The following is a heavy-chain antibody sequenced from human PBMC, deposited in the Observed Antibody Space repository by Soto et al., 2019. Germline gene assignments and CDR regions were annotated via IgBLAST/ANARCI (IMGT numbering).Heavy chain of an antibody. CDR3: AREKDFILGGYAFGY. D-gene: IGHD1-26*01. CDR2: LLYRGTA. J-gene: IGHJ3*01. Sequence: QVQLQESGPRLVKPSETLSLTCSVSDSSMSPYYWTWFRQAPEKGLEWIGHLLYRGTATYNPALQGRVTISLDTSKKQVSLQLSSVIAADTAVYYCAREKDFILGGYAFGYWGPGTLVTVSS. V-gene: IGHV4-59*01. CDR1: DSSMSPYY.